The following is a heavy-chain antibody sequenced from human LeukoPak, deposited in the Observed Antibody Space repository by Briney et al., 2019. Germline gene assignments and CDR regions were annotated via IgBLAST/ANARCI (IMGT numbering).Heavy chain of an antibody. V-gene: IGHV3-21*01. J-gene: IGHJ4*02. CDR1: GFTFSSYG. CDR2: ITGSSTYI. D-gene: IGHD6-13*01. CDR3: ARGLRGGSGYSSSWYEVSDY. Sequence: GGSLRLSCAASGFTFSSYGMSWVRQAPGKGLEWVSSITGSSTYIYYADSLKGRFTISRDNAKNSLYLQMNSLRAEDTAVYYCARGLRGGSGYSSSWYEVSDYWGQGTLVTVSS.